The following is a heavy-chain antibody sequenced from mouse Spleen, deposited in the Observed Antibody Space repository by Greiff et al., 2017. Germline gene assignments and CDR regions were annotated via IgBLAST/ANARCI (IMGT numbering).Heavy chain of an antibody. CDR2: IYPGSGST. V-gene: IGHV1-55*01. CDR3: AREGDGYLDY. Sequence: QVQLQQSGAELVKPGASVKMSCKASGYTFTSYWITWVKQRPGQGLEWIGDIYPGSGSTNYNEKFKSKATLTVDTSSSTAYTQLSSLTSEDSAVYYCAREGDGYLDYWGQGTTLTVSS. J-gene: IGHJ2*01. CDR1: GYTFTSYW. D-gene: IGHD2-3*01.